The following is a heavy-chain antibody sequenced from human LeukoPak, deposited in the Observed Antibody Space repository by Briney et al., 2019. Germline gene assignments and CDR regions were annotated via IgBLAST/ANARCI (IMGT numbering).Heavy chain of an antibody. CDR3: ARNLGSGWELLWFDH. D-gene: IGHD1-26*01. CDR2: IYYSGST. Sequence: SQTLSLTCTVSGGSISSGGYYWSWIRQHPGKGLEWIGYIYYSGSTYHNPSLKSRVTISVDTSKNQFSLKLSSVTAADTAVYYCARNLGSGWELLWFDHWGQGTLVTVSS. V-gene: IGHV4-31*03. J-gene: IGHJ5*02. CDR1: GGSISSGGYY.